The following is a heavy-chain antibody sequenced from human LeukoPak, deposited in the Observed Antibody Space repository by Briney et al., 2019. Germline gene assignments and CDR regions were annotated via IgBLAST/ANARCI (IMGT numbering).Heavy chain of an antibody. D-gene: IGHD3-3*01. Sequence: PGGSLRLSCAASGFTFSSYGMHWVRQAPGKGLEWMGFIRSDGSNTYYADSVKGRFTISRDNSKNTLYLQMNSLRAEDTAVYYCAKVGDDFWSGYPGYWGQGTLVTVSS. CDR1: GFTFSSYG. CDR2: IRSDGSNT. J-gene: IGHJ4*02. V-gene: IGHV3-30*02. CDR3: AKVGDDFWSGYPGY.